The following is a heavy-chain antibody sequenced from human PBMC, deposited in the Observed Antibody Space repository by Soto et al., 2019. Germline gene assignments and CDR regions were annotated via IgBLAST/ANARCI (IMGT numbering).Heavy chain of an antibody. CDR1: GFTFSSYA. V-gene: IGHV3-23*01. Sequence: PGGSLRLSCAASGFTFSSYAMSWVRQAPGKGLEWVSAISGSGGSTYYADSVKGRFTISRDNSKNTLYLQMNSLRAEDTAVYYCAKEPLGWYKRVYYFDYWGQGTLVTVSS. CDR2: ISGSGGST. J-gene: IGHJ4*02. CDR3: AKEPLGWYKRVYYFDY. D-gene: IGHD6-19*01.